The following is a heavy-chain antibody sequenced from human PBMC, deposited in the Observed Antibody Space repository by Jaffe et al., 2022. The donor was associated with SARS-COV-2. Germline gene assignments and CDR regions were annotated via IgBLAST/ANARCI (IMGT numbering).Heavy chain of an antibody. D-gene: IGHD5-12*01. CDR1: GFTFSSYA. Sequence: QVQLVESGGGVVQPGRSLRLSCAASGFTFSSYAMHWVRQAPGKGLEWVAVISYDGSNKYYADSVKGRFTISRDNSKNTLYLQMNSLRAEDTAVYYCARVIREMATIVFDYYGMDVWGQGTTVTVSS. J-gene: IGHJ6*02. CDR3: ARVIREMATIVFDYYGMDV. V-gene: IGHV3-30-3*01. CDR2: ISYDGSNK.